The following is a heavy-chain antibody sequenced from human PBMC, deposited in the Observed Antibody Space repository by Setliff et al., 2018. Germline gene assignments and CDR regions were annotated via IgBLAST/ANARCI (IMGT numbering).Heavy chain of an antibody. CDR1: GFTFSGYY. D-gene: IGHD1-20*01. Sequence: PGGSLRLSCAASGFTFSGYYMQWVRQAPGKGLEWVSYIGESGNNIHYADSVKGRFTISRXXXXXXXXXXXXXXXXXXXXLYYCARDGNNWNDLDYWGHGTLVTVSS. V-gene: IGHV3-11*01. J-gene: IGHJ4*01. CDR2: IGESGNNI. CDR3: ARDGNNWNDLDY.